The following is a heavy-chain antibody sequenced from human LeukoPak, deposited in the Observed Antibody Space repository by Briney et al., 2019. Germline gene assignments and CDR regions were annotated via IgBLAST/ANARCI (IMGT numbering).Heavy chain of an antibody. D-gene: IGHD5/OR15-5a*01. CDR2: LHYSAGT. Sequence: SETLSLTCTVSGGSIPSGTFYEGWTRQPPGKGLEWIGPLHYSAGTPYNPSHPSRATISVATSNTQCIQKLSSVTAADTAVYYCVRAGILSPGDYFDPWGQGTLVTVSS. V-gene: IGHV4-39*06. CDR3: VRAGILSPGDYFDP. J-gene: IGHJ5*02. CDR1: GGSIPSGTFY.